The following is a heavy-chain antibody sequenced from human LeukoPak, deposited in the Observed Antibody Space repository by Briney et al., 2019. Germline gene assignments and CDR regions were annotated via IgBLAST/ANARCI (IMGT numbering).Heavy chain of an antibody. CDR1: GFIFSSSW. CDR2: IKNKTNGGTT. CDR3: ARGFCSSTSCYQGPFDF. Sequence: GGSLRLSCAASGFIFSSSWMTWVRQAPGKGLEWVGHIKNKTNGGTTDYAAPVKGRFIISRDDSKHTLYLQMNSLRTEDTAVYYCARGFCSSTSCYQGPFDFWGQGTLVTVSS. V-gene: IGHV3-15*01. D-gene: IGHD2-2*01. J-gene: IGHJ4*02.